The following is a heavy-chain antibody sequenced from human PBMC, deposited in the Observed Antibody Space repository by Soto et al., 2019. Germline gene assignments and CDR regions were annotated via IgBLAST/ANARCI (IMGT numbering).Heavy chain of an antibody. Sequence: SETLSLTCTVSGGSVSSGSYYWTGFRQPPGKGLEWIGYIYYSGSTNYNPSLKSRVTISVDTSKNQFSLKLSSVTAADTAVYYCARDFIAASQGYFDYWGQGTLVTVSS. CDR3: ARDFIAASQGYFDY. CDR2: IYYSGST. V-gene: IGHV4-61*01. D-gene: IGHD6-6*01. J-gene: IGHJ4*02. CDR1: GGSVSSGSYY.